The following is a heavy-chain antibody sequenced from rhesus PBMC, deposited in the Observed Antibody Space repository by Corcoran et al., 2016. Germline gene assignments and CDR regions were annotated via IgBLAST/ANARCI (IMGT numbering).Heavy chain of an antibody. CDR1: GASISRPY. CDR3: ASRSESCTGSGCYHPDY. V-gene: IGHV4-173*01. CDR2: ISCRGGST. Sequence: QLQLQESGPGLVKPSATLSLTCAFSGASISRPYWTWIRQPPGKGLEWIGRISCRGGSTDYNPSLKSRVTISTDTSKIQFSLRLSSVTAADTAVYYCASRSESCTGSGCYHPDYWGQGVLVTVSS. D-gene: IGHD2-21*01. J-gene: IGHJ4*01.